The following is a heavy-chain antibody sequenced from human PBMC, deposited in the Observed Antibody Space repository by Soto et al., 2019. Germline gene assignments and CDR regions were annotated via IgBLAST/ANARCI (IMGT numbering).Heavy chain of an antibody. V-gene: IGHV4-39*01. Sequence: SETLSLTCTVSGGSVTNSSYYWGWIRQSPGKGLEWIGSVYYRGRSYSKSSVKSRGTISVDTSKNRFSLSLNSVTASDTAVYFCVSQRTTVPTQAYFDYWGPGALVTVSS. CDR1: GGSVTNSSYY. D-gene: IGHD4-17*01. J-gene: IGHJ4*02. CDR2: VYYRGRS. CDR3: VSQRTTVPTQAYFDY.